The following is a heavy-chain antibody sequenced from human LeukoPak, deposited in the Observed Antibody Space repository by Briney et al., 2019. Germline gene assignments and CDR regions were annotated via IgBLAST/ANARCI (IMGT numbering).Heavy chain of an antibody. CDR1: GGSISSGSYY. Sequence: SETLSLTCTGSGGSISSGSYYWSWIRQPAGKGLERIGRIYTSGSTNYNPSLKSRVTISVDTSKNQFSLKLSSVTAADTAVYYCAREDPSLGVAERGAFDIWGQGTMVTVSS. J-gene: IGHJ3*02. CDR3: AREDPSLGVAERGAFDI. V-gene: IGHV4-61*02. D-gene: IGHD3-3*01. CDR2: IYTSGST.